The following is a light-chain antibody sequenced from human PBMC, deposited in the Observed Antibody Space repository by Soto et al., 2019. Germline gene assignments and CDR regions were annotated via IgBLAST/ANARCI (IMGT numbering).Light chain of an antibody. CDR2: DGS. CDR3: QQYDNRPLT. CDR1: QDIRND. V-gene: IGKV1-33*01. J-gene: IGKJ4*01. Sequence: DIHISQSPSSLSASVGDRVTITCRASQDIRNDLGWYQQKPGKAPKLLIYDGSKLQSGVPSRFSGSGSGTDFTFTISGLQPEDVATYYCQQYDNRPLTFGGGTKVDIK.